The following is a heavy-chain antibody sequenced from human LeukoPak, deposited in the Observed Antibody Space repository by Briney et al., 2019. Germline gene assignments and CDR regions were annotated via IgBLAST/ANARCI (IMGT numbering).Heavy chain of an antibody. CDR2: INPNSGGT. CDR1: GYAFTGYY. Sequence: ASVKVSCKASGYAFTGYYMHWVRQAPGQGLEWMGRINPNSGGTNYAQKLQGRVTMTTDTSTSTADMELMSLGSDDTAVYYCARGRAAAGLFQHWGQGTLVTVSS. V-gene: IGHV1-2*06. CDR3: ARGRAAAGLFQH. D-gene: IGHD6-13*01. J-gene: IGHJ1*01.